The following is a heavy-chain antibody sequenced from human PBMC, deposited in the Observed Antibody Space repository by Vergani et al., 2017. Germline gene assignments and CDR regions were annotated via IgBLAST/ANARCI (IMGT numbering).Heavy chain of an antibody. CDR2: ISHDGTQK. D-gene: IGHD1-1*01. CDR3: ATKSXGTPGCQIGYFRE. Sequence: QVHLVESGGGVVQPGRSLILSCVVSGFTSSYYGMHWVRQAPGKGLEWVAVISHDGTQKYYADSVKGRFTISRDNSKSTLYLQMNSLRTEDTAVYYCATKSXGTPGCQIGYFREWGQGTLVTVSS. CDR1: GFTSSYYG. V-gene: IGHV3-30*03. J-gene: IGHJ1*01.